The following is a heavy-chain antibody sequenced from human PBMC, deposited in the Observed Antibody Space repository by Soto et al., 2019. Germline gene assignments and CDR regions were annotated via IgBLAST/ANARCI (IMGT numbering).Heavy chain of an antibody. J-gene: IGHJ5*02. V-gene: IGHV4-59*08. D-gene: IGHD6-13*01. CDR3: ARICGHSSWLQEYNWFDP. Sequence: PSETLSLTCTVSGGSISSYYWSWIRQPPGKGLEWIGYIYYSGSTNYNPSLKSRVTISVDTSKNQFSLKLSSVTAADTAVYYCARICGHSSWLQEYNWFDPWGQGTLVTVSS. CDR1: GGSISSYY. CDR2: IYYSGST.